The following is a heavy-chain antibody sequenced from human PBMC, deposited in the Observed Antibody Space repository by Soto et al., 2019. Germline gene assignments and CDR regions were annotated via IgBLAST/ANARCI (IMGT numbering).Heavy chain of an antibody. CDR1: GYTFITYG. D-gene: IGHD3-22*01. Sequence: QVQLVQSGAEVKEPGASVEVSCKASGYTFITYGMSWVRQAPGQGLDWMGWISTYNGDTKYADRLQGRVAMTTDTTTGTAYMELRSLRSDDTAVYYCARGPTDYYDNSGDYSLDYWGQGTLVTVSS. J-gene: IGHJ4*02. CDR2: ISTYNGDT. CDR3: ARGPTDYYDNSGDYSLDY. V-gene: IGHV1-18*01.